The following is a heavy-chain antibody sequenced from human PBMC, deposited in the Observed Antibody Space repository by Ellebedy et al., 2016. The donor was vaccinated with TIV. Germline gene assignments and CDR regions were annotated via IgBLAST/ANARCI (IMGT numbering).Heavy chain of an antibody. V-gene: IGHV3-23*01. CDR1: GFTFSSYA. CDR2: ITGSGGYT. J-gene: IGHJ4*02. D-gene: IGHD4-11*01. CDR3: AHIEGDYSNFC. Sequence: GESLKISCVASGFTFSSYAMSWVRQAPGKGLEWVSAITGSGGYTYYADSAKGRFTISRDNSKNTLYLQMNGLRAEDTAVYYCAHIEGDYSNFCWGQGTLVTVSS.